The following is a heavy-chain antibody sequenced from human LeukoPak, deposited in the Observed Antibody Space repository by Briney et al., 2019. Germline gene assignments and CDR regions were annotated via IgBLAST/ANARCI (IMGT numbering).Heavy chain of an antibody. Sequence: GGSLRLSCAASGFTFSGYAMSWVRQAPGKGLEWVSPISGSGGSTYYADSLKGRFTISRDNSKNTLCLQRKSLRAQDTVVYYCSHTYYDFWSGYEYWGQRTMVTVSS. CDR3: SHTYYDFWSGYEY. CDR1: GFTFSGYA. V-gene: IGHV3-23*01. D-gene: IGHD3-3*01. J-gene: IGHJ4*02. CDR2: ISGSGGST.